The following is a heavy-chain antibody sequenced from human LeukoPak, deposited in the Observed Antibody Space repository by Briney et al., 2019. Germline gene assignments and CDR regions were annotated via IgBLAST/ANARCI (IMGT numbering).Heavy chain of an antibody. Sequence: GGSLRLSCAASGFTFSSYSMNWVRQAPGKGLEWVSSISSSSSYIYYADSVKGRFTISRDNAKNSLYLQMDSLRAEDTAVYYCAREERDGYNYYWYFDLWGRGTLVTVSS. CDR2: ISSSSSYI. CDR3: AREERDGYNYYWYFDL. J-gene: IGHJ2*01. D-gene: IGHD5-24*01. CDR1: GFTFSSYS. V-gene: IGHV3-21*01.